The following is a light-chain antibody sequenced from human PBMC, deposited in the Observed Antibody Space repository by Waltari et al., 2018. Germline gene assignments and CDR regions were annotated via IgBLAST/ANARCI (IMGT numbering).Light chain of an antibody. CDR3: GTWDSSLSGAV. CDR1: SSNIGNNY. CDR2: ENS. J-gene: IGLJ7*01. V-gene: IGLV1-51*02. Sequence: QSVLTQPPSVSAAPGQRVTISCSGGSSNIGNNYVSWYRQFPGTAPKLLIYENSERPSGIAARFSGSKSGTSATLDITGLQAGDEADYYCGTWDSSLSGAVFGGGTHLTVL.